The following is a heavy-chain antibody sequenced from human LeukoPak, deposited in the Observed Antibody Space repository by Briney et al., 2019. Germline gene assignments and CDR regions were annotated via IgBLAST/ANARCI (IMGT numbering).Heavy chain of an antibody. V-gene: IGHV1-69*13. J-gene: IGHJ4*02. CDR2: IIPIFGTA. Sequence: ASVKVSCKASGDTFTSYAISWVRQAPGQGLEWMGGIIPIFGTANYAQKFQGRVTITADESTSTAYMELSSLRSEDTAVYYCASRSSGYVDWSPREGYYFDYWGQETLVTVSS. CDR3: ASRSSGYVDWSPREGYYFDY. CDR1: GDTFTSYA. D-gene: IGHD3-9*01.